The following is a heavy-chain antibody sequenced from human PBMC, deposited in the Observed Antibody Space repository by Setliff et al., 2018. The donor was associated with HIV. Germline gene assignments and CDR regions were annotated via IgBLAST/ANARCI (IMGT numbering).Heavy chain of an antibody. J-gene: IGHJ4*01. D-gene: IGHD3-22*01. CDR2: IYYSGTT. CDR3: ARGTSGGHSSGYYYFDY. V-gene: IGHV4-59*04. Sequence: PSETLSLTCSVSGGSISSYYWSWIRQPPGKGLEWIGSIYYSGTTFYNPSLRSRVTISVDTSKNQFSLKLSSVTAADTAVYYCARGTSGGHSSGYYYFDYWGHGTLVTVSS. CDR1: GGSISSYY.